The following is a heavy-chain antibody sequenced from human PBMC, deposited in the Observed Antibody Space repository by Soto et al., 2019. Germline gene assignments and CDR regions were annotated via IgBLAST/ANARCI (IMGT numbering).Heavy chain of an antibody. J-gene: IGHJ4*02. CDR2: INPSGGST. V-gene: IGHV1-46*01. Sequence: ASVKVSCKASGYTLTNYYMHWVRQVPGQGLKWMGIINPSGGSTSYAQKFQGRVTMTRDTSTSTVYMELSSLRSEDTAVYYCARVKDRGTFDYWGQGTLVPVSS. CDR1: GYTLTNYY. D-gene: IGHD1-26*01. CDR3: ARVKDRGTFDY.